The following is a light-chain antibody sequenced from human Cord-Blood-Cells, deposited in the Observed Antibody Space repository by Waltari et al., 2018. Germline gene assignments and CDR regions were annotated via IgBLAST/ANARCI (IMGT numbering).Light chain of an antibody. Sequence: QSALTQPRSVSGSPGQSVTIPCTGPSRDVGGYNYFSWYPPHPGKAPKLMIYDVSKRPSGVPDRFSGSKSGNTASLTISGLQAEDEADYYCCSYAGSYTFVFGTGTKVTVL. CDR3: CSYAGSYTFV. V-gene: IGLV2-11*01. J-gene: IGLJ1*01. CDR2: DVS. CDR1: SRDVGGYNY.